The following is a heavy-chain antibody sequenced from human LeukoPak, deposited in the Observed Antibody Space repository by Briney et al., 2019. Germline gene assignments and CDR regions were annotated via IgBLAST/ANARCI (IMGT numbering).Heavy chain of an antibody. V-gene: IGHV1-69*02. CDR1: GGTFSSYT. D-gene: IGHD1-1*01. CDR3: ASERLGYYYMDV. CDR2: IIPILGIA. J-gene: IGHJ6*03. Sequence: SVKVSCKASGGTFSSYTISWVRQAPGQGLEWMGRIIPILGIANYAQKFQGRVTITADKSTSTAYMELSSLRSEDTAVYYCASERLGYYYMDVWGKGTTVTVSS.